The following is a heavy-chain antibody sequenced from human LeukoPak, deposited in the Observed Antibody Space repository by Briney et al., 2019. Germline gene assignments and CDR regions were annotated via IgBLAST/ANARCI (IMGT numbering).Heavy chain of an antibody. CDR1: GFTFSSYA. V-gene: IGHV3-30-3*01. CDR2: ISFDGSNK. J-gene: IGHJ3*02. D-gene: IGHD2-15*01. Sequence: GGSLRLSCAASGFTFSSYAMHWVRQAPGKVLEWVAVISFDGSNKYYADSVKGRFTISRDNSKNTLYLQMNSLRAEDTAVYYCARDVYCSGGSCYGSDAFDIWGQGTMVTVSS. CDR3: ARDVYCSGGSCYGSDAFDI.